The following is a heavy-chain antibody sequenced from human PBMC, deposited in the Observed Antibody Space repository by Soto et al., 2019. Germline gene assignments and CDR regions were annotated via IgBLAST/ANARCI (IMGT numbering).Heavy chain of an antibody. CDR2: INPNSGGT. CDR1: GYTFNSYY. CDR3: ARDFSDSSGDYQSGYYYGMDV. Sequence: QVQLVQSGPEVKKPGASVKVSCKASGYTFNSYYMHWVRQAPGQGLEWMGWINPNSGGTNYAQKFQDRVTMTRDTSIRPAYMEWSRLRFDDTAVYYCARDFSDSSGDYQSGYYYGMDVWGQGTTVTVSS. D-gene: IGHD3-22*01. J-gene: IGHJ6*02. V-gene: IGHV1-2*02.